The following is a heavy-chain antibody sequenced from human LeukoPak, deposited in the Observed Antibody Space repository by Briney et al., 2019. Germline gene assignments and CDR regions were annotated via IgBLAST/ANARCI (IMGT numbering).Heavy chain of an antibody. J-gene: IGHJ6*02. Sequence: PSETLSLTCAVYGGSFSGYYWSWIRQPPGKGLEWIGEINHSGSTNYNPSLKSRVTISVDTSKNQFSLKLSSVTAADTAVYYCARLSVDTATIYYGMDVWGQGTTVTVSS. CDR1: GGSFSGYY. CDR2: INHSGST. CDR3: ARLSVDTATIYYGMDV. V-gene: IGHV4-34*01. D-gene: IGHD5-18*01.